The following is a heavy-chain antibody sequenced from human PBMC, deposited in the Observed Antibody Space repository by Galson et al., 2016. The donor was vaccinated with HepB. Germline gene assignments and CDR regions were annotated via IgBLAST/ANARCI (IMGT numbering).Heavy chain of an antibody. CDR2: ISRDSDDT. Sequence: SLRLSCAASGFSFSDSYMSWIRQAPGKGLEWVSYISRDSDDTNYADSVRGRFTISRDNAKNSLYLRMNSLRAEDTAFYYCARQSSGPTNCHVFWGQGTLVSVAS. CDR3: ARQSSGPTNCHVF. V-gene: IGHV3-11*03. J-gene: IGHJ4*02. CDR1: GFSFSDSY. D-gene: IGHD1-1*01.